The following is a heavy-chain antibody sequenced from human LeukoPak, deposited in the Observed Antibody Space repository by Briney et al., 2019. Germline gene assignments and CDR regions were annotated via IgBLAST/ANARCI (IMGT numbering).Heavy chain of an antibody. J-gene: IGHJ3*02. CDR3: ARDVRLPRRALDI. V-gene: IGHV4-4*02. D-gene: IGHD5-18*01. CDR1: GGSISSSNW. Sequence: SETLSLTCAVSGGSISSSNWWNWVRQPPGKGLEWIGEIYHSGSTNYNPSLKSRVTISVDKSKNQFSLKLSSVTAADTAVYYCARDVRLPRRALDIGGQGTMVTVSA. CDR2: IYHSGST.